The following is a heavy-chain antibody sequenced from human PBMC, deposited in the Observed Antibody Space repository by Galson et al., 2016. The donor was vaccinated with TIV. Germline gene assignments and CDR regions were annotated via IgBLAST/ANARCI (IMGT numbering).Heavy chain of an antibody. Sequence: SLRLSCAASGFSFRNYVMNWVRLAPGKGLEWVPSVSLSGAYTYYADSVKGRFTISRDNSKYTLFLQLNSLTAGDTAVYYCARSGDYGDYWGQGTLVTVSS. J-gene: IGHJ4*02. CDR3: ARSGDYGDY. CDR1: GFSFRNYV. D-gene: IGHD4-17*01. V-gene: IGHV3-23*01. CDR2: VSLSGAYT.